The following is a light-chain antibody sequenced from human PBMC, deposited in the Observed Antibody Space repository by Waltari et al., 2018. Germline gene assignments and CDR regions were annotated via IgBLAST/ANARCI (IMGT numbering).Light chain of an antibody. CDR3: QQYNNWPPWT. J-gene: IGKJ1*01. V-gene: IGKV3-15*01. Sequence: EIVMTQSPATLSVSPGGRATLSCRASQSVSSNLAWYQQKPGQAPGLLIYGASTRATGIPARFSGSGSGTEFTLTISSLQSEDFAVYYCQQYNNWPPWTFGQGTKVEIK. CDR2: GAS. CDR1: QSVSSN.